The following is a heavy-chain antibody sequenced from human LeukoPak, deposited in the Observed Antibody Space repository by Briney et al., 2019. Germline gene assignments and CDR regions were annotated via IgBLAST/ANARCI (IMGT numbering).Heavy chain of an antibody. CDR1: GYSISSYY. Sequence: PSETLSLTCAVSGYSISSYYWSWIRQPPGKGLEWIGYIYYSGSTNYNPSLKSRVTISVDTSKNQFSLILNSVTAADTAVYYCARLDPHSGHTNYFDHWGQGTLVTVSS. CDR2: IYYSGST. J-gene: IGHJ4*02. V-gene: IGHV4-59*01. CDR3: ARLDPHSGHTNYFDH. D-gene: IGHD1-26*01.